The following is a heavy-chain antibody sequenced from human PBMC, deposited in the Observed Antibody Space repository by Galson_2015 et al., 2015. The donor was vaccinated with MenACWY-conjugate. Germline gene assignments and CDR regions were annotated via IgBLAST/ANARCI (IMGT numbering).Heavy chain of an antibody. V-gene: IGHV5-51*01. CDR3: ARLLGLTTVTPSNWFDP. Sequence: QSGAEVKKPGESLKISCKGSGYSFTSYWIGWVRQMPGKGLEWMGIIYPGDSDTRYSPSFQGQVTISADKSISTAYLQWSSLKASDTAMYYCARLLGLTTVTPSNWFDPWGQGTLVTVSS. CDR2: IYPGDSDT. CDR1: GYSFTSYW. D-gene: IGHD4-17*01. J-gene: IGHJ5*02.